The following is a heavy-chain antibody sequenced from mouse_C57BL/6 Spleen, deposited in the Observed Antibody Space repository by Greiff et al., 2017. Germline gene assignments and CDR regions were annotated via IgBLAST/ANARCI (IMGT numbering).Heavy chain of an antibody. J-gene: IGHJ1*03. Sequence: QVQLQQPGAELVKPGASVKMSCKASGYTFTSYWITWVKQRPGQGLEWIGDIYPGSGSTNYNEKFKSKATLTVDTSSSTAYMQLSSLTSEDSAVXYCARDPFYYYGSSYWYFDVWGTGTTVTVSS. CDR1: GYTFTSYW. CDR2: IYPGSGST. CDR3: ARDPFYYYGSSYWYFDV. D-gene: IGHD1-1*01. V-gene: IGHV1-55*01.